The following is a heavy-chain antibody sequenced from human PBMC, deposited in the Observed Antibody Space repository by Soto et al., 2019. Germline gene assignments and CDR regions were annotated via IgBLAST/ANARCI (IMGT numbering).Heavy chain of an antibody. CDR1: VYTFTSYG. CDR3: ARVVFAWILSGGWFDP. Sequence: XSVKVSCKASVYTFTSYGISWVRQAPGQGLEWMGWISAYNGNTNYAQKLQGRVTMTTDTSTSTAYMELRSLRSDDTAVYYCARVVFAWILSGGWFDPWGQGTLVTVSS. J-gene: IGHJ5*02. V-gene: IGHV1-18*01. D-gene: IGHD5-18*01. CDR2: ISAYNGNT.